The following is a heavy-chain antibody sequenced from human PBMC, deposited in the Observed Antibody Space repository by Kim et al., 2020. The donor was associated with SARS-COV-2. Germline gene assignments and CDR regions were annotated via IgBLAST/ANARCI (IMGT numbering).Heavy chain of an antibody. J-gene: IGHJ3*02. Sequence: YTGSVEGRFTIYRENAKKSLYLEMNNLRAGDTAVYYCTRAVDTATDAFDIWGQGTMVTVSS. D-gene: IGHD5-18*01. CDR3: TRAVDTATDAFDI. V-gene: IGHV3-13*01.